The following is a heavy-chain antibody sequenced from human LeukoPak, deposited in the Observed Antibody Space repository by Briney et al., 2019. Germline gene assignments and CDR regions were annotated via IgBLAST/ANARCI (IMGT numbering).Heavy chain of an antibody. V-gene: IGHV4-39*07. D-gene: IGHD2-2*01. CDR1: GGSISSSSYY. CDR2: IYYSGST. CDR3: ARDVRYCSSTSCYYYYYYYMDV. J-gene: IGHJ6*03. Sequence: ETSEILSLTCTVSGGSISSSSYYWGWIRQPPGKGLEWIGSIYYSGSTYYNPSLKSRVTISVDTSKNQFSLKLSSVTAADTAVYYCARDVRYCSSTSCYYYYYYYMDVWGKGTTVTVSS.